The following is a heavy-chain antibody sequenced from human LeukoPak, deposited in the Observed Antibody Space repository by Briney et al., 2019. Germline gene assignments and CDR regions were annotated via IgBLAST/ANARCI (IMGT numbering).Heavy chain of an antibody. V-gene: IGHV3-30*18. CDR2: ISYDGSNK. J-gene: IGHJ4*02. D-gene: IGHD3-16*01. CDR3: AKGTLIGNVMITFGGVIF. CDR1: GFTFSSYG. Sequence: GGSLRLSCAASGFTFSSYGMHWVRQAPGKGLEWVAVISYDGSNKYFADSVKGQFTISRDNSKNTLYLQMNSLRAEDTAVYYCAKGTLIGNVMITFGGVIFWGQGTLVTVSS.